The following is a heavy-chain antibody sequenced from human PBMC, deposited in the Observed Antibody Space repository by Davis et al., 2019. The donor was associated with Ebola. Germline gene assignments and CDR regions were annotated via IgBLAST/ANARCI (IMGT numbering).Heavy chain of an antibody. D-gene: IGHD3-10*01. Sequence: MPSETLSLTCTVLGGSTRNYYWSWVRKFPGKGLEWIGYILYSGYTNYKASLKSRVTTSVDTSKNQLSLKWSSVTAADTALYYCARVGGEAYFDLWGRGTLITVS. CDR3: ARVGGEAYFDL. J-gene: IGHJ2*01. CDR1: GGSTRNYY. V-gene: IGHV4-59*01. CDR2: ILYSGYT.